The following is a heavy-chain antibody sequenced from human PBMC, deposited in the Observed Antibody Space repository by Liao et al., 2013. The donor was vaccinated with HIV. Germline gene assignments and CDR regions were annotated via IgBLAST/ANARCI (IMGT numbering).Heavy chain of an antibody. Sequence: QVQLQESGPGLVQPAETLSLTCSVSDDSSTFFYWNWIRQSPAKGLEWIGYIYFSGSTKYNPSLKSRVTMSVDTSKKQISLKLDSVTAADTALYYCATDGIYPGIASATTESPDDPIDVWGQGTMVTVSS. J-gene: IGHJ3*01. CDR3: ATDGIYPGIASATTESPDDPIDV. V-gene: IGHV4-59*01. D-gene: IGHD1-26*01. CDR1: DDSSTFFY. CDR2: IYFSGST.